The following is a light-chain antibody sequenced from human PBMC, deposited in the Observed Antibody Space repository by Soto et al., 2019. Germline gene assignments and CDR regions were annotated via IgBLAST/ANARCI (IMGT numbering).Light chain of an antibody. Sequence: ESVLTQSPGTLSLSPGERATLSCRGSQSVSSSYLAWYQQKPGQAPRLLIYGASSRATGVPDRFSGSGSGTDFTLTISRLEPEDFAVYYCQQYKDWPLITFGQGTRLEIK. CDR3: QQYKDWPLIT. V-gene: IGKV3-20*01. CDR2: GAS. CDR1: QSVSSSY. J-gene: IGKJ5*01.